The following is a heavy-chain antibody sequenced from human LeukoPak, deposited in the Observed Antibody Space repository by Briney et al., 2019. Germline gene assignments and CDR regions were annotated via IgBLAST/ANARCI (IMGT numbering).Heavy chain of an antibody. CDR1: GGSISSYY. Sequence: PSETLSLTCTVSGGSISSYYWSWIRQPPGKGLEWIGYIYYSGSTNYNPSLKSRVTISVDTSKNQFSLKLSSVTAADTAVYYCARARDYYGSGSSTFDYWGQGTLVTVSS. D-gene: IGHD3-10*01. CDR2: IYYSGST. J-gene: IGHJ4*02. V-gene: IGHV4-59*12. CDR3: ARARDYYGSGSSTFDY.